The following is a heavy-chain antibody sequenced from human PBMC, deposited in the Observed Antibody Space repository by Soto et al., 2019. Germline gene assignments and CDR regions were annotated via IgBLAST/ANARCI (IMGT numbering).Heavy chain of an antibody. D-gene: IGHD3-3*01. J-gene: IGHJ6*02. Sequence: PSETLSLTCTVSGGSISSYYWSWIRQPPGKGLEWIGYIYYSGSTNYNPSLKSRVTISVDTSKNQFSLKLSSVTAADTAVYYCARDHNGYYDFWSGPLGMDVWGQGTTVTVSS. CDR3: ARDHNGYYDFWSGPLGMDV. V-gene: IGHV4-59*01. CDR1: GGSISSYY. CDR2: IYYSGST.